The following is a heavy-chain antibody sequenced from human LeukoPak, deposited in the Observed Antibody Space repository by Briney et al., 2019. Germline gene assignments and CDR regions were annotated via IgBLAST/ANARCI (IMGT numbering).Heavy chain of an antibody. CDR2: ISYDESNK. V-gene: IGHV3-30*04. Sequence: GGSLRLSCAASGFTFSSYAMHWVRQAPGKGLEWVAVISYDESNKYYADSVKGRFTISRDNSKNTLYLQMNSLRAEDTAVYYCAKDPEDYVWGSYYFDYWGQGTLVTVSS. CDR1: GFTFSSYA. J-gene: IGHJ4*02. CDR3: AKDPEDYVWGSYYFDY. D-gene: IGHD3-16*01.